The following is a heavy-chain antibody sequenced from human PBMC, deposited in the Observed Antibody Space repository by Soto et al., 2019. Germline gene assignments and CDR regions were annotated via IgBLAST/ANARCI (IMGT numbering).Heavy chain of an antibody. V-gene: IGHV3-74*01. CDR3: VRGNSGYGNFDY. CDR1: GLTFSRYW. Sequence: VGSLRLSCAASGLTFSRYWMHWVRQAPGKGLVWVSRMYTDASSATYADSVKGRFTISRDNAKNTLFLQIDSLRTEDTAVYYCVRGNSGYGNFDYWGEGTLVTVSS. D-gene: IGHD5-12*01. J-gene: IGHJ4*02. CDR2: MYTDASSA.